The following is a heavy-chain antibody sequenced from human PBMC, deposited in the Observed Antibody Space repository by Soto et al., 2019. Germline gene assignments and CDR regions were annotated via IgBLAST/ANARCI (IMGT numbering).Heavy chain of an antibody. Sequence: EVQLLESGGGLVQPGGSLRLSCAASGFTFSSYWMSWVRQTPGKGLEWVANIKQDGSEKYYVDSVKGRFTISRANAKNSRYLQMNSLGAEDTAVYYCARVGDGYNRDFDYCGQGTLDTVSS. V-gene: IGHV3-7*04. CDR2: IKQDGSEK. CDR3: ARVGDGYNRDFDY. CDR1: GFTFSSYW. D-gene: IGHD5-12*01. J-gene: IGHJ4*02.